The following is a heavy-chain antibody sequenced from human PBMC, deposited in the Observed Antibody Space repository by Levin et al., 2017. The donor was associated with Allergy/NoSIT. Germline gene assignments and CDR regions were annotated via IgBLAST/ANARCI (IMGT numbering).Heavy chain of an antibody. CDR3: ARRGGGQTYYFDY. CDR2: SSSSGSTI. CDR1: GFTFTDYY. V-gene: IGHV3-11*01. J-gene: IGHJ4*02. D-gene: IGHD2-21*01. Sequence: KAGGSLRLSCAASGFTFTDYYMNWIRQAPGKGLEWVSCSSSSGSTIYYADSVKGRFTISRDNAKNSLYLQMNSLTAEDTAVYYCARRGGGQTYYFDYWGQGALVTVSS.